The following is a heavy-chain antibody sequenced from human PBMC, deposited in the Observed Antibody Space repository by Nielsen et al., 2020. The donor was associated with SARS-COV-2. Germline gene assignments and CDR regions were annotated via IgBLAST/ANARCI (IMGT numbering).Heavy chain of an antibody. CDR3: ARWRFSYGLDYYGLDV. Sequence: ASVKVSCKASGYTFTSYDINWVRQATGQGLEWMGWMNPNRGNTGYAQKFQGRVTMTRNTSISTAYMELSSLRSEDSAVYYCARWRFSYGLDYYGLDVWGQGTTVTVSS. D-gene: IGHD5-18*01. J-gene: IGHJ6*02. V-gene: IGHV1-8*01. CDR2: MNPNRGNT. CDR1: GYTFTSYD.